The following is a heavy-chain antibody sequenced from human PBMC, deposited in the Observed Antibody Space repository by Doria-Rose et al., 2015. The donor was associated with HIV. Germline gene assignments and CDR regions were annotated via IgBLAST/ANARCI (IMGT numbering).Heavy chain of an antibody. V-gene: IGHV2-26*01. D-gene: IGHD6-13*01. CDR2: IFSDDER. CDR3: ARIKSSRWYHKYYFDF. CDR1: GVSLSSPGMG. Sequence: QITLKEPGPVLVKPTETLTLTCTVSGVSLSSPGMGVSWIRQPPGKVLEWLANIFSDDERSYITSLKSRLTISRGTSKSQVVLTMTDMDPVDTATYYCARIKSSRWYHKYYFDFWGQGTLVIVSA. J-gene: IGHJ4*02.